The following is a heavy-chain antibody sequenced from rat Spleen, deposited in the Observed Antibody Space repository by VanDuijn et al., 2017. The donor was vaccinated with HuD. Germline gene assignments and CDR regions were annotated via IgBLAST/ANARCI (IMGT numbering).Heavy chain of an antibody. CDR3: ARESDWDLDYFDY. V-gene: IGHV3-3*01. Sequence: EVQLQESGPGLVKPSQSLSLTCSVTFYSITSSYRWSWVRKFPGNKLEWMGYINSAGSTNYNPSLRSRISIARDTSKNQFFLQVNSVTAEDTATYYCARESDWDLDYFDYWGQGVVVTVSS. CDR2: INSAGST. D-gene: IGHD5-1*01. CDR1: FYSITSSYR. J-gene: IGHJ2*01.